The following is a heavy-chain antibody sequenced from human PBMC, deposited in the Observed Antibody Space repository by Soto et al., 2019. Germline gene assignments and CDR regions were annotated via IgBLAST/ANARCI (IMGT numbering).Heavy chain of an antibody. CDR2: ISGSGGST. CDR3: ATDLGWSYYFSAFDN. V-gene: IGHV3-23*01. Sequence: GGSLRLSCAASGFTFSSYAMSWVRQAPGKGLEWVSAISGSGGSTYYADSVKGRFTISRDNSKNTLYLQMNSLRAEDTAVYYCATDLGWSYYFSAFDNWGQGTMVTVSS. D-gene: IGHD1-26*01. CDR1: GFTFSSYA. J-gene: IGHJ3*02.